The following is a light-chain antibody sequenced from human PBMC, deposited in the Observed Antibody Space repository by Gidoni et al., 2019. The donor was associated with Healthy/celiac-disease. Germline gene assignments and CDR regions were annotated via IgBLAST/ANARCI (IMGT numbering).Light chain of an antibody. CDR3: QQYGSSQT. CDR1: QSVSSSY. V-gene: IGKV3-20*01. J-gene: IGKJ4*01. Sequence: ETVLTQSPGTLALSPGESATLSCRASQSVSSSYLAWYQQKPGQAPRLLISGASSRATGIPDRFSGSGSGTDFTLTSSRLEPEDVAVYYCQQYGSSQTFGGGTKVEIK. CDR2: GAS.